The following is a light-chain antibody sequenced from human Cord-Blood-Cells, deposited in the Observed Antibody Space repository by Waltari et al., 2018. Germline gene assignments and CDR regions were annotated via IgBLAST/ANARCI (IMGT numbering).Light chain of an antibody. CDR3: CSYAGSSSVV. J-gene: IGLJ2*01. V-gene: IGLV2-23*01. CDR1: SSDVGSYNL. Sequence: QSALTQPASVSGSPGQSITISCTGTSSDVGSYNLVSWYQQYPGKAPKLMIYEGSKRPSGVSNRFSGSKSGNTAPLTISGLQAEDEADYYCCSYAGSSSVVFGGGTKLTVL. CDR2: EGS.